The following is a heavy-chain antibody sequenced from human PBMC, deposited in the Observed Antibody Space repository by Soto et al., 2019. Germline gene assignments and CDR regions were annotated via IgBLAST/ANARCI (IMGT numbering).Heavy chain of an antibody. CDR2: INPSAGST. CDR1: GYTFTSYN. V-gene: IGHV1-46*01. Sequence: QVQLVQSGAEVKKPGASVKVSCKAFGYTFTSYNMHWVRQAPGQGLEWVGIINPSAGSTNYAQKCQGRVPMTRDTSTSTVYMELSSLRYEDTALYYCARVVMLTATAYWGQGTLVTVSS. CDR3: ARVVMLTATAY. J-gene: IGHJ4*02. D-gene: IGHD3-16*01.